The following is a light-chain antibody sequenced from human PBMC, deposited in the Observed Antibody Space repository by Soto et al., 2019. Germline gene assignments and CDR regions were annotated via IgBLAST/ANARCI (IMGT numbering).Light chain of an antibody. CDR1: QGISNY. CDR3: QNYNSSPYT. Sequence: DIQMTQSPSSLSASVGDRVTITCRASQGISNYLAWYQQKPGKVPKLLIYAASTFQSGVPSRFSGSGPGTDFALTISSSQPEDVATYYGQNYNSSPYTFGQGTKLDIK. CDR2: AAS. J-gene: IGKJ2*01. V-gene: IGKV1-27*01.